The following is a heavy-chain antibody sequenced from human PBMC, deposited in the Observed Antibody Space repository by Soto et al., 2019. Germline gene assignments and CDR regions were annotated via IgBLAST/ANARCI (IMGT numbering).Heavy chain of an antibody. Sequence: PGGSLRLSCAASGFTFSSYSMNWVRQAPGKGLEWVSSISSSSSYIYYADSVKGRFTISRDNAKNSLYLQMNSLRAEDTAVYYCARGSSYGGNPEGDAFDIWGRGTMVTVSS. CDR2: ISSSSSYI. J-gene: IGHJ3*02. V-gene: IGHV3-21*01. CDR3: ARGSSYGGNPEGDAFDI. CDR1: GFTFSSYS. D-gene: IGHD2-15*01.